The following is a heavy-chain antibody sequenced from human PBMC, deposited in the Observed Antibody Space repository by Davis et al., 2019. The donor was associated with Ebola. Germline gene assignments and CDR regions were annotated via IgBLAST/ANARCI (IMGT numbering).Heavy chain of an antibody. CDR3: AKDSAVTMIYYYGMDV. D-gene: IGHD4-17*01. Sequence: GGSLRLSCAASGFTFSSYSMNWVRQAPGKGLEWVSYISSSSSTIYYADSVKGRFTISRDNAKNSLYLQMNSLRAEDTALYYCAKDSAVTMIYYYGMDVWGKGTTVTVSS. J-gene: IGHJ6*04. CDR1: GFTFSSYS. V-gene: IGHV3-48*04. CDR2: ISSSSSTI.